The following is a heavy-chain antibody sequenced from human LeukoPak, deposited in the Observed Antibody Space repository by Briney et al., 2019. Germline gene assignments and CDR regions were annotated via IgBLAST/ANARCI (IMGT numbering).Heavy chain of an antibody. Sequence: SETLSLTCTVSGGSVSSGSYYWSWIRQPPGKGLEWIGYIYYSGSTNYNPSLKSRVTISVDTSKNQFSLKLSSVTAADTAVYYCARGRVAARRGGGRFDPWGQGTLVTVSS. CDR2: IYYSGST. J-gene: IGHJ5*02. D-gene: IGHD6-6*01. CDR3: ARGRVAARRGGGRFDP. CDR1: GGSVSSGSYY. V-gene: IGHV4-61*01.